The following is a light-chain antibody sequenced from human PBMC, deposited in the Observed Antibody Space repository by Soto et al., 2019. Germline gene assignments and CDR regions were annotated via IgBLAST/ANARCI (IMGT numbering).Light chain of an antibody. CDR2: GVS. CDR1: RSDIGSYNY. CDR3: ISYTSSRIYV. V-gene: IGLV2-14*01. Sequence: QSVLAQPASVSGSPGQSITISCSGTRSDIGSYNYVAWYQQFPGKTPKILIYGVSNRPSGVSSRFSGSKSGNTASLTISGLQAEDEADYYCISYTSSRIYVFGAGTKVTVL. J-gene: IGLJ1*01.